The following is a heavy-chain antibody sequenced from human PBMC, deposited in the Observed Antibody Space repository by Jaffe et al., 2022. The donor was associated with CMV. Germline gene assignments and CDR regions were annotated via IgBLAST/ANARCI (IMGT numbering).Heavy chain of an antibody. D-gene: IGHD3-3*01. J-gene: IGHJ6*02. V-gene: IGHV3-21*01. Sequence: EVQLVESGGGLVKPGGSLRLSCAASGFTFSSYSMNWVRQAPGKGLEWVSSISSSSSYIYYADSVKGRFTISRDNAKNSLYLQMNSLRAEDTAVYYCARGDFWRIYYYGMDVWGQGTTVTVSS. CDR3: ARGDFWRIYYYGMDV. CDR1: GFTFSSYS. CDR2: ISSSSSYI.